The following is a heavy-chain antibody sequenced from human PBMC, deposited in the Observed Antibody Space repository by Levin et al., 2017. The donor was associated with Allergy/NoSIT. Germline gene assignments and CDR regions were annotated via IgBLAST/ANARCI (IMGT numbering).Heavy chain of an antibody. CDR3: ATDFLAY. D-gene: IGHD3/OR15-3a*01. V-gene: IGHV3-7*01. CDR2: VKQDGSDK. CDR1: GFTFSNFW. Sequence: ETLSLTCVASGFTFSNFWLSWVRQAPGKGLEWVANVKQDGSDKYYVDSVKGRFTISRDNAKNSLSLQMDSLRAEDTAVYYCATDFLAYWGQGTPVTVSS. J-gene: IGHJ4*02.